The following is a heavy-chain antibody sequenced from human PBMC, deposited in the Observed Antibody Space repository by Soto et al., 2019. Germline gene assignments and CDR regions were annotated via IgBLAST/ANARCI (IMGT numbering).Heavy chain of an antibody. CDR1: GYTFTSYG. CDR2: ISAYNGNT. Sequence: ASVKVSCKASGYTFTSYGISWVRQAPGQGLEWMGWISAYNGNTNYAQKLQGRVTMTTDTSTSTAYMELRSLRAEDTAVYYCAKDGAVGYYYYYMDVWGKGTTVTVSS. CDR3: AKDGAVGYYYYYMDV. D-gene: IGHD2-15*01. V-gene: IGHV1-18*01. J-gene: IGHJ6*03.